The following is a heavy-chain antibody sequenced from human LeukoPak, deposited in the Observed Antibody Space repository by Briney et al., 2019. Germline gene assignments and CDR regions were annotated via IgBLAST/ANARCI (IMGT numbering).Heavy chain of an antibody. V-gene: IGHV3-33*01. J-gene: IGHJ4*02. CDR2: IWYDGTYK. D-gene: IGHD5-24*01. Sequence: GGSQRLPCAASGFRFNSCGFHWVRQAPGKGLEWVAVIWYDGTYKFYGDSVKGRFTISRDNSKNTVYLQMNSLRVEDTAVYYCATDRGDGYKGFDYWGQGTLVTVSS. CDR1: GFRFNSCG. CDR3: ATDRGDGYKGFDY.